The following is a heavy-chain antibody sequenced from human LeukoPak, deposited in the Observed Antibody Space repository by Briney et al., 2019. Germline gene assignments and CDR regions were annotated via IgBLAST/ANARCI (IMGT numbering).Heavy chain of an antibody. D-gene: IGHD2-21*02. Sequence: PGGALRLSCAAPGFTFISYGMQWVRQAPGKGLVWVSRINPDGSSTSYADSVNGRFTVSRDNAKNTLYLQVNSLRAEDTAVYFCTRELPREVTLDYWGQGTLVTVSS. V-gene: IGHV3-74*01. CDR2: INPDGSST. CDR3: TRELPREVTLDY. J-gene: IGHJ4*01. CDR1: GFTFISYG.